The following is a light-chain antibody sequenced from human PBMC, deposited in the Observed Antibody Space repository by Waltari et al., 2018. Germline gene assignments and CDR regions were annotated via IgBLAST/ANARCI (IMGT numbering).Light chain of an antibody. CDR3: QQYNSYSPWT. J-gene: IGKJ1*01. CDR1: QSISSW. Sequence: IPMTHSPSTLSASVGDRVTISCRASQSISSWLAWYQQKPGKAPKLLIYKASSLESGVPSRFSGSGSGTEFTLTISSLQPDDFATYYCQQYNSYSPWTFGQGTKVEIK. V-gene: IGKV1-5*03. CDR2: KAS.